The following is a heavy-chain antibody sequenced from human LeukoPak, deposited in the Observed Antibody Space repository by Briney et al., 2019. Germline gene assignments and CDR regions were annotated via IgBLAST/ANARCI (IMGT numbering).Heavy chain of an antibody. CDR1: GYSISSGYF. CDR2: IYYSGST. D-gene: IGHD6-19*01. CDR3: ARQWLVRDNWFDP. Sequence: PSETLSLTCTVSGYSISSGYFWGWIRQPPGKGLEWIGYIYYSGSTNYNPSLKSRVTISVDTSKNQSSLKLSSVTAADTAVYYCARQWLVRDNWFDPWGQGTLVTVSS. J-gene: IGHJ5*02. V-gene: IGHV4-61*01.